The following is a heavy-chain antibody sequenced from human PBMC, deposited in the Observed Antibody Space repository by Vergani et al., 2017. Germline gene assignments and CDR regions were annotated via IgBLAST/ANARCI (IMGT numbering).Heavy chain of an antibody. J-gene: IGHJ4*02. CDR1: GYTFTSYA. CDR2: INAGNGNT. CDR3: ARGDCSSTSCYVPSGY. V-gene: IGHV1-3*01. Sequence: QVQLVQSGAEVQKPGASVKVSCKASGYTFTSYAMHWVRQAPGQRLEWMGWINAGNGNTKYSQKFQGSVTITRDTSASTAYMELSSLRSEDTAVYYCARGDCSSTSCYVPSGYWGQGTLVTVSS. D-gene: IGHD2-2*01.